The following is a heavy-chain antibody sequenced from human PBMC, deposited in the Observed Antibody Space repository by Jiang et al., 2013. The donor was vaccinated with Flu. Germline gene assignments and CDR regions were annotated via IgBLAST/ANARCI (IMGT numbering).Heavy chain of an antibody. CDR1: GGTFSSYT. D-gene: IGHD2/OR15-2a*01. CDR2: IIPILGIA. CDR3: ARDSKGYYYYYYGMDV. V-gene: IGHV1-69*04. Sequence: GAEVKKPGSSVKVSCKASGGTFSSYTISWVRQAPGQGLEWMGRIIPILGIANYAQKFQGRVTITADKSTSTAYMELSSLRSEDTAVYYCARDSKGYYYYYYGMDVWGQGTTVTVSS. J-gene: IGHJ6*02.